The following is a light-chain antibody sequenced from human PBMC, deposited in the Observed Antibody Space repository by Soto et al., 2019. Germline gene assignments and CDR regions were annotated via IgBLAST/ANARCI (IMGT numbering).Light chain of an antibody. CDR1: QSVLYSSNNQNY. CDR3: QQYYSSLS. J-gene: IGKJ4*01. V-gene: IGKV4-1*01. Sequence: DIVMTQSPDSLAVSLGERATINCKSSQSVLYSSNNQNYLAWYQQKFGQPPRLLIYWASTRESGVPDRFSGSGSGTDFTLTISSLQAEDVAVYYCQQYYSSLSFGGGTKVEI. CDR2: WAS.